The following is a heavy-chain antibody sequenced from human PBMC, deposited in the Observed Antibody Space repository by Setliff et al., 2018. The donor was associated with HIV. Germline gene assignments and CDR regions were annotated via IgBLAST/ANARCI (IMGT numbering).Heavy chain of an antibody. CDR2: IWYDGSNK. CDR1: GFTFSTYG. Sequence: GGSLRLSCAASGFTFSTYGMHWVRQAPGKGLEWVAVIWYDGSNKYYADSVKGRFTISRDNSKNTLYLQMNSLRVEDTAVYYCARGRESAFDIWGQGTMVTVSS. CDR3: ARGRESAFDI. J-gene: IGHJ3*02. V-gene: IGHV3-33*01.